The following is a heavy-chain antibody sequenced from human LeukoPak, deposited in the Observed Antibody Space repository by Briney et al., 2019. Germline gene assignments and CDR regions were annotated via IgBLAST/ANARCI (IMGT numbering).Heavy chain of an antibody. Sequence: IPSETLSLTCTVSGGSISSSSYYWGWIRQPPGKGLEWIGSIYYSGSTYYNPSLKSRVTISVDTSKNQFSLKLSSVTAADTAVYYCARQGGYDSRRVADYWGQGTLVTVSS. CDR2: IYYSGST. J-gene: IGHJ4*02. V-gene: IGHV4-39*01. CDR1: GGSISSSSYY. D-gene: IGHD3-22*01. CDR3: ARQGGYDSRRVADY.